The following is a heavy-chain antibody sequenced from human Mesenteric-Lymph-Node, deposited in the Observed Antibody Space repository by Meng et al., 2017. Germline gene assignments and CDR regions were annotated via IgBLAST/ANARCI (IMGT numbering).Heavy chain of an antibody. V-gene: IGHV3-48*03. CDR3: ARGRLRYNSGWDFDY. CDR2: ISGTSGTI. CDR1: GFTFSSYE. Sequence: GGSLRLSCAASGFTFSSYEMNWVRQAPGKGLEFVSYISGTSGTIYYADSVRGRFTISRDNAKSSLYLQMNSLRAEDTAVYYCARGRLRYNSGWDFDYWGQGTLVTVSS. J-gene: IGHJ4*02. D-gene: IGHD6-19*01.